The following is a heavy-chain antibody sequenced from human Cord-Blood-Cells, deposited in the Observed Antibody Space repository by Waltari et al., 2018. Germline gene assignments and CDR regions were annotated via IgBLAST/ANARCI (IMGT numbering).Heavy chain of an antibody. Sequence: QVQLQQWGAGLLKPSETLSLPCAVYGGSFSGYYWSWIRQPPGKGLEWIGEINHSGSTNYHPALRSRVTISVDTSKNQFSLELSSVTAAETAVYYCASSVFYYYYYGMDVWGQGTTVTVSS. CDR1: GGSFSGYY. D-gene: IGHD2-8*01. J-gene: IGHJ6*02. CDR3: ASSVFYYYYYGMDV. V-gene: IGHV4-34*01. CDR2: INHSGST.